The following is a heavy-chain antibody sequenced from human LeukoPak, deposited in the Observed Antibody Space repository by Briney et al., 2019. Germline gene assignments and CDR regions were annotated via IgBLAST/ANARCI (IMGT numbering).Heavy chain of an antibody. CDR3: ARERSSYSGSYLGYFEY. CDR2: IIPVLGTT. CDR1: GDTFSNYA. Sequence: ASVKVSCKASGDTFSNYAISWVRQAPGQGLEWMGRIIPVLGTTSYAQKFQGRVTINADKSTSTAYMELTSLRSEDTAVYHCARERSSYSGSYLGYFEYWGQGTLVTVSS. V-gene: IGHV1-69*04. J-gene: IGHJ4*02. D-gene: IGHD1-26*01.